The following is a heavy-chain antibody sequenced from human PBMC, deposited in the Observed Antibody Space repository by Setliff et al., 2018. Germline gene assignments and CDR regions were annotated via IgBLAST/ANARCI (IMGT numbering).Heavy chain of an antibody. CDR3: AREGVDTRSSTDYRYYMDV. V-gene: IGHV1-69*05. Sequence: ASVKVSCKASGGTFRSYGISWVRQAPGQGLEWMGGTIPMFGSTNYAQKFQDRVTIITDESTGTAYMELSSLRTEDTAVYYCAREGVDTRSSTDYRYYMDVWGKGTTGTVSS. CDR1: GGTFRSYG. D-gene: IGHD5-18*01. CDR2: TIPMFGST. J-gene: IGHJ6*03.